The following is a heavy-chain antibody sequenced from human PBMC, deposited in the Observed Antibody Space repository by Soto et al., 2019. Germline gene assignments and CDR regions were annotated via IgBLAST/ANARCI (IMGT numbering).Heavy chain of an antibody. CDR2: ISYSGST. J-gene: IGHJ6*02. V-gene: IGHV4-59*01. Sequence: SETLSLTCTLSGDSINNYFWNWIRQSPGKGLEWIGYISYSGSTSYNPSLQSRVTISSDTSKNQFSLELSSVTAADTAVYYCARARQRDTGRGLDVWGQGTTVTVSS. D-gene: IGHD5-18*01. CDR3: ARARQRDTGRGLDV. CDR1: GDSINNYF.